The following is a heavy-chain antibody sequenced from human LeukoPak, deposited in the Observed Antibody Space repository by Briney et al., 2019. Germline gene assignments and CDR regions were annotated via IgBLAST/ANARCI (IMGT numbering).Heavy chain of an antibody. CDR2: ISAYNGNT. Sequence: ASVKVSCKASGYTFTSYGISWVRQAPGQGLEWMGWISAYNGNTNYAQKLQGRVTMTTDTSTSTAYMELRSLRSDDTAVYYCARDMISYYDFWSGYRGWFDPWGQGTLVTVSS. CDR1: GYTFTSYG. CDR3: ARDMISYYDFWSGYRGWFDP. D-gene: IGHD3-3*01. J-gene: IGHJ5*02. V-gene: IGHV1-18*01.